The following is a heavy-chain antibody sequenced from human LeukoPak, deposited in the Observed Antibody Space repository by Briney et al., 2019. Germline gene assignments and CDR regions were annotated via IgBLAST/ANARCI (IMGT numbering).Heavy chain of an antibody. V-gene: IGHV1-2*02. CDR2: INPNSGGT. J-gene: IGHJ6*02. D-gene: IGHD2/OR15-2a*01. CDR3: ARAFVRYYGMDV. Sequence: ASVKVSCKASGYTFTGYYTHWVRQAPGQGLEWMGWINPNSGGTNYAQKFQGRVTMTRDTSISTAYMELSRLRSDDTAVYYCARAFVRYYGMDVWGQGTTVTVSS. CDR1: GYTFTGYY.